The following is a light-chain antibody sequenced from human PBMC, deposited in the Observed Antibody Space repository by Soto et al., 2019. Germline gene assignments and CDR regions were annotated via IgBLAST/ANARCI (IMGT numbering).Light chain of an antibody. Sequence: EIVLTQSPGTLSLSPRERAALSCRASQSVSSSYLAWYQQKPGQAPRLLIYGASSRATGIPDRFSGSGSGTDFTLTISRLEPEDVAVYYCQQYGSSPYTFGQATKRESK. CDR2: GAS. CDR3: QQYGSSPYT. CDR1: QSVSSSY. V-gene: IGKV3-20*01. J-gene: IGKJ2*01.